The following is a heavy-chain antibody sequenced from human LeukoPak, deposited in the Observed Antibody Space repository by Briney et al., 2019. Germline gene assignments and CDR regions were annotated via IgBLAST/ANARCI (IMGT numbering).Heavy chain of an antibody. Sequence: TGGSLRLSCAGSGFSFSSYGMHWVRQAPGKGLEWMAFIRSDGSNKYYADSVKGRFTISRDNSKNTLYLQMNSLRAEDTAVYYCARRAGIYSHPYDYWGQGTLVTVSS. V-gene: IGHV3-30*02. J-gene: IGHJ4*02. CDR3: ARRAGIYSHPYDY. D-gene: IGHD1-14*01. CDR1: GFSFSSYG. CDR2: IRSDGSNK.